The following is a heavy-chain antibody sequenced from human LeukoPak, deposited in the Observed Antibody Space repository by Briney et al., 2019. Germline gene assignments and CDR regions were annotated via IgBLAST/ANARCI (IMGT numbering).Heavy chain of an antibody. D-gene: IGHD3-22*01. V-gene: IGHV3-23*01. CDR2: ISGSGGST. CDR3: AKPRRVTMIVVVIHPIPKEAFDI. J-gene: IGHJ3*02. CDR1: GFTFSSYA. Sequence: PGGSLRHSCAASGFTFSSYAMSWVRQAPGKGLEWVSAISGSGGSTYYADSVKGRFTISRGNSKNTLYLQMNSLRAEDTAVYYCAKPRRVTMIVVVIHPIPKEAFDIWGQGTMVTVSS.